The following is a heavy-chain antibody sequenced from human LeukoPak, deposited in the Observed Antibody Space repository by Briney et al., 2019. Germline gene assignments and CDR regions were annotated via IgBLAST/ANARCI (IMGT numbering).Heavy chain of an antibody. CDR3: AKGGVLRYFDWLSYIY. CDR2: ISGSGGST. J-gene: IGHJ4*02. CDR1: GFTFSSYA. V-gene: IGHV3-23*01. D-gene: IGHD3-9*01. Sequence: GGSLRLSCAASGFTFSSYAMSWVRQAPGKGPEWVSAISGSGGSTYYADSVKGRFTISRDNSKNTLYLQMNSLRAEDTAVYYCAKGGVLRYFDWLSYIYWGQGTLVTVSS.